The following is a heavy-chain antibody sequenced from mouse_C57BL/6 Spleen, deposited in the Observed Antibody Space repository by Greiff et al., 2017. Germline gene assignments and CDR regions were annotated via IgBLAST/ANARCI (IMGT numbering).Heavy chain of an antibody. CDR1: GYTFTSYW. CDR2: IDPKSGGT. V-gene: IGHV1-72*01. CDR3: ASEITTVGFYYFDY. Sequence: QVQLKQPGAELVKPGASVKLSCKASGYTFTSYWMHWVKQRPGRGLEWIGRIDPKSGGTKYNEKFKSKATLTVDKPSSTAYMQLSSLTSEDSAVYYCASEITTVGFYYFDYWGQGTTLTVSS. D-gene: IGHD1-1*01. J-gene: IGHJ2*01.